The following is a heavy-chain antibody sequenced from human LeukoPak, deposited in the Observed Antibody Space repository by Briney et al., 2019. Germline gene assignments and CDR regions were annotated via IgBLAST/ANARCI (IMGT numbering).Heavy chain of an antibody. CDR3: ARDQSYYDILTGYSKLLDY. Sequence: ASVKVSCKASGYTFTSYGISWVRQAPEQGLEWMGWISAYNGNTNYAQKLQGRVTMTTDTSTSTAYMELRSLRSDDTAVYYCARDQSYYDILTGYSKLLDYWGQGTLVTVSS. CDR1: GYTFTSYG. J-gene: IGHJ4*02. CDR2: ISAYNGNT. D-gene: IGHD3-9*01. V-gene: IGHV1-18*01.